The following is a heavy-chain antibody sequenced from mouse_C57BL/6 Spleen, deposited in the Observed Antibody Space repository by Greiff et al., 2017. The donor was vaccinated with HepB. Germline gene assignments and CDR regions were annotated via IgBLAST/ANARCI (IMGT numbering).Heavy chain of an antibody. J-gene: IGHJ4*01. D-gene: IGHD1-1*01. CDR1: GYTFTDYY. CDR2: INPNNGGT. Sequence: EVQLQQSGPELVKPGASVKISCKASGYTFTDYYMNWVKQSHGKSLEWIGDINPNNGGTSYNQKFKGKATLTVDKSSSTAYMELRSLTSEDSAVYYCANYYGSSYSYAMDDWGQGTSVTVSS. CDR3: ANYYGSSYSYAMDD. V-gene: IGHV1-26*01.